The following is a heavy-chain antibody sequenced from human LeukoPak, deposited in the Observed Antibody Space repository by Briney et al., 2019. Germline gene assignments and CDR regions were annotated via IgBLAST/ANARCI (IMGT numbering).Heavy chain of an antibody. CDR1: GGSFSDYY. D-gene: IGHD2-21*02. J-gene: IGHJ2*01. Sequence: SETLSLTCAVYGGSFSDYYRSWIRQPPGKGLEWIGYIYYIGNTFYNPSLKSRVTISVDTSKNQFSLKLSSVTAADTAVYYCASAYCGGDCTPYWYFDLWGRGTLVTVSS. CDR2: IYYIGNT. CDR3: ASAYCGGDCTPYWYFDL. V-gene: IGHV4-30-4*01.